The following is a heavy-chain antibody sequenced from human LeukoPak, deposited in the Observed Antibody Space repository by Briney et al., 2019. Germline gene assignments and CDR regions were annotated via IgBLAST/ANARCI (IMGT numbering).Heavy chain of an antibody. CDR1: GFTFSNYA. D-gene: IGHD3-22*01. V-gene: IGHV3-23*01. J-gene: IGHJ4*02. CDR3: AKTEVDSSGYYLFDY. Sequence: GGSLRLSCAASGFTFSNYAMTWVRQAPGKGPEWLATISGSGGSTYSADSVKGRLAISRDNSKNTLYLQMNSLRAEDTAVYYCAKTEVDSSGYYLFDYWGQGTLVTVSS. CDR2: ISGSGGST.